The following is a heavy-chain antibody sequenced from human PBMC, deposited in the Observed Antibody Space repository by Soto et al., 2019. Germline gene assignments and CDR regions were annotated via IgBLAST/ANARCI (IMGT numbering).Heavy chain of an antibody. CDR2: IYHSGAT. Sequence: QAQLQESGPGLVRPSGTLSLTCTVSRFSVTNNKYWNWVRQSPGKALEWIGEIYHSGATYYNPSLSGPARIPMDQSKDPNFLDLTSVAPAGTAVYYCARDSRYCTDGGCSIMRDAFDVWGQGTLVTVSS. CDR1: RFSVTNNKY. CDR3: ARDSRYCTDGGCSIMRDAFDV. D-gene: IGHD2-15*01. V-gene: IGHV4-4*02. J-gene: IGHJ3*01.